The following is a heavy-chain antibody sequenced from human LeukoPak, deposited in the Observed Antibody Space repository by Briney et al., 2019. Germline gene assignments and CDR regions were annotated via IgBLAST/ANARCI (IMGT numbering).Heavy chain of an antibody. V-gene: IGHV3-23*01. CDR3: ARAGSSGWAPDYYYYMDV. CDR1: GFTFSSYG. Sequence: GGSLRLSCAASGFTFSSYGMSWVRQAPGKGLEWVSAISGSGGSTYYADSVKGRFTISRDNAKNTLYLQMNSLRAEDTAVYYCARAGSSGWAPDYYYYMDVWGKGTTVTVSS. CDR2: ISGSGGST. J-gene: IGHJ6*03. D-gene: IGHD6-19*01.